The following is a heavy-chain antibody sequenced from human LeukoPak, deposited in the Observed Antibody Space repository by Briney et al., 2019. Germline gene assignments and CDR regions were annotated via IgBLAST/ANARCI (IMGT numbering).Heavy chain of an antibody. CDR2: LRGSGSST. V-gene: IGHV3-23*01. D-gene: IGHD1-26*01. CDR3: ATVIPRYSGSSVCAFDI. CDR1: GFTFSSYA. Sequence: GGSLRLFRAASGFTFSSYAMRWVRQAPGKGLEWVSGLRGSGSSTYYADSVRGRFTISSDNSKNTLYLEMNSLRAEDTPVYYCATVIPRYSGSSVCAFDIWGQGTMVIVSS. J-gene: IGHJ3*02.